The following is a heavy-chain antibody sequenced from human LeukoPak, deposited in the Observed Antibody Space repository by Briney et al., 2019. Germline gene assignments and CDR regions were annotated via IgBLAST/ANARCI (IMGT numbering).Heavy chain of an antibody. CDR3: ARVQADYYYGMDV. CDR1: GFTVSSNY. V-gene: IGHV3-66*01. J-gene: IGHJ6*02. Sequence: GGSLRLSCAASGFTVSSNYMSWVRQAPGKGLEWVSVIYSGGSTYYADSVKGRFTISRDNSKNTLYLQMNSLRAEDTAAYYCARVQADYYYGMDVWGQGTTVTVSS. CDR2: IYSGGST.